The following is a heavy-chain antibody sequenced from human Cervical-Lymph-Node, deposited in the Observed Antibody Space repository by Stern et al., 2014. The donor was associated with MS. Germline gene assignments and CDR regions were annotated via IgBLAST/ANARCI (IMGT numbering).Heavy chain of an antibody. CDR1: GGSISIAAYY. V-gene: IGHV4-30-4*01. Sequence: QVQLQESGPGLVKPSQTLSLTCAVTGGSISIAAYYWSWIRQSPGKGLEWIGYIHNSGTTYYNPSLKSRVTISVDTSKNQFSLKLRSVTAADTAVYYCSRDADGYSLVFGYWGRGTLVTVSS. D-gene: IGHD5-24*01. CDR3: SRDADGYSLVFGY. J-gene: IGHJ4*02. CDR2: IHNSGTT.